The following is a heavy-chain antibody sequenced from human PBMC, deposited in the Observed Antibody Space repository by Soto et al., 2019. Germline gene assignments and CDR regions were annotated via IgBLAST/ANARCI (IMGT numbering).Heavy chain of an antibody. V-gene: IGHV4-34*01. CDR3: ARDAHYTIFGVVIRGHWFAP. CDR2: INHSGST. D-gene: IGHD3-3*01. CDR1: GGSFSGYY. J-gene: IGHJ5*02. Sequence: SETLSLTCAVYGGSFSGYYWSWIRQPPGKGLEWIGEINHSGSTNYNPSLKSRVTISVDTSKNQFSLKLSSVTAADTAVYYCARDAHYTIFGVVIRGHWFAPWGQGTLVTVSS.